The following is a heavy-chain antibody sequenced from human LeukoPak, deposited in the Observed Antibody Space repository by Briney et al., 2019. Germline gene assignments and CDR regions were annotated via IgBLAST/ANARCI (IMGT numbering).Heavy chain of an antibody. D-gene: IGHD6-13*01. Sequence: SQTLSLTCTVSDGSISSYYWSWLRQPPGKGLEWTGYIYYSGSTNYNPSLKSRVTISVDTSKNQFSLKLSSVTAADTAVYYCARGAAAGTDYWGQGTLVTVSS. J-gene: IGHJ4*02. CDR3: ARGAAAGTDY. CDR2: IYYSGST. V-gene: IGHV4-59*01. CDR1: DGSISSYY.